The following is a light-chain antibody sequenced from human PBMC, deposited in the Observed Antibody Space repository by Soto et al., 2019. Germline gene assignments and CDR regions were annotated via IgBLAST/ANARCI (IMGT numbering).Light chain of an antibody. CDR3: QHFKMYSPWT. CDR1: QSITTW. J-gene: IGKJ1*01. Sequence: DIQIPQSPSTVSAYVGDSVTITCRASQSITTWLAWYQQRPGKAPKLLIYDVSSLQSGVPSRFSGSGSGTEFTLTISSLQPDDFATYYCQHFKMYSPWTFGQGGIVDIK. V-gene: IGKV1-5*01. CDR2: DVS.